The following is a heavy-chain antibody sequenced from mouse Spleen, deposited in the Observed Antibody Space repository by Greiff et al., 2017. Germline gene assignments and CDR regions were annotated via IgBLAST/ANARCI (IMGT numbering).Heavy chain of an antibody. J-gene: IGHJ3*01. D-gene: IGHD2-2*01. CDR2: IDPSDSYT. V-gene: IGHV1-69*01. CDR3: ARPGSY. CDR1: GYTFTSYW. Sequence: QVQLQQPGAELVMPGASVKLSCKASGYTFTSYWMHWVKQRPGQGLEWIGEIDPSDSYTNYNQKFKGKATLTVDKSSSTAYMQLSSLTSEDSAVYYCARPGSYWGQGTLVTVSA.